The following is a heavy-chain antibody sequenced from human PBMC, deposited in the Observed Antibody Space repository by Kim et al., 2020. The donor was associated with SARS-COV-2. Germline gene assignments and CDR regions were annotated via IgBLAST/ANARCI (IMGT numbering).Heavy chain of an antibody. CDR1: GFTFRSYW. D-gene: IGHD1-1*01. V-gene: IGHV3-74*01. Sequence: GGSLRLSCAASGFTFRSYWINWVRQAPGKGLVWVSRMSGDASTTNYADSVKGRFTMSRDNAENTVYLQMNSLRGDDTAVYYCARGMFRNGLDVWCQGTTVTVSS. CDR2: MSGDASTT. CDR3: ARGMFRNGLDV. J-gene: IGHJ6*02.